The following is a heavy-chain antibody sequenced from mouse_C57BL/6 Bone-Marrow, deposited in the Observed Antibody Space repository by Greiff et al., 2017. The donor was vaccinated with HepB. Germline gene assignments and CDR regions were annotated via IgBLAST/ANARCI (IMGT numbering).Heavy chain of an antibody. V-gene: IGHV1-55*01. CDR1: GYTFTSYW. D-gene: IGHD1-1*01. J-gene: IGHJ4*01. CDR2: IYPGSGST. CDR3: ARFTTVVAPYAMDY. Sequence: VQLKESGAELVKPGASVKMSCKASGYTFTSYWITWVKQRPGQGLEWIGDIYPGSGSTNYNEKFKSKATLTVDTSSSTAYMQLSSLTSEDSAVYYCARFTTVVAPYAMDYWGQGTSVTVSS.